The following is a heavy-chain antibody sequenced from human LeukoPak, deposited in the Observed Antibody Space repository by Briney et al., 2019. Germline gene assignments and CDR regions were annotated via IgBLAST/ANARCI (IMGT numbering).Heavy chain of an antibody. CDR3: ARDGIRFLEWLRIDY. D-gene: IGHD3-3*01. V-gene: IGHV1-2*06. CDR2: INPNSGGT. CDR1: GYTFTGYY. J-gene: IGHJ4*02. Sequence: ASVKVSCKASGYTFTGYYMHWVRQAPGQGLEWMGRINPNSGGTSYAQKFQGRVTMTRDTSISTAYMELSRLRSDDTAVYYCARDGIRFLEWLRIDYWGQGTLVTVSS.